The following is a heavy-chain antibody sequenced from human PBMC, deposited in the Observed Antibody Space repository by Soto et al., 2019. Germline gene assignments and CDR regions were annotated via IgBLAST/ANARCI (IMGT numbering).Heavy chain of an antibody. Sequence: PSETLSLTCTVSGGSISSYYWSWIRQPPGKGLEWIGYIYYSGSTNYNPSLKSRVTISVDTSKNQFSLKLSSVTAADTAVFYCARDYYDSSGYPLRSWFDPWGQGTLVTVSS. V-gene: IGHV4-59*01. J-gene: IGHJ5*02. CDR3: ARDYYDSSGYPLRSWFDP. D-gene: IGHD3-22*01. CDR1: GGSISSYY. CDR2: IYYSGST.